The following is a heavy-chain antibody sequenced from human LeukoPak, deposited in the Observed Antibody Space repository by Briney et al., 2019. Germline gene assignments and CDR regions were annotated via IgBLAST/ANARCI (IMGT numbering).Heavy chain of an antibody. J-gene: IGHJ3*02. V-gene: IGHV4-38-2*02. D-gene: IGHD3-3*02. Sequence: KSSETLSLTCSVSGYSISSGYYWGWIRPPPGKGLEWIGSIYHSGSTYYNPSLKSRVTISVDTSKNQFSLKLSSVTAADTAVYYCARARRSPHLAWGGAFDIWGQGTMVTVSS. CDR3: ARARRSPHLAWGGAFDI. CDR2: IYHSGST. CDR1: GYSISSGYY.